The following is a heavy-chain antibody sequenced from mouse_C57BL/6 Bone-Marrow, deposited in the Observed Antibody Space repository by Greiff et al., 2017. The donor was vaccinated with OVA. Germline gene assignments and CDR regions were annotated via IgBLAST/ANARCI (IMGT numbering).Heavy chain of an antibody. D-gene: IGHD1-1*01. Sequence: QVQLKQSGAELARPGASVKLSCKASGYTFTSYGISWVKQRTGQGLEWIGEIYPRSGNTYYNEKFKGKATLTADKSSSTAYMELRRLTSEDSAVYFGARFAPLYYNGSSSWFADWGQGTLVTVSA. CDR1: GYTFTSYG. CDR2: IYPRSGNT. J-gene: IGHJ3*01. CDR3: ARFAPLYYNGSSSWFAD. V-gene: IGHV1-81*01.